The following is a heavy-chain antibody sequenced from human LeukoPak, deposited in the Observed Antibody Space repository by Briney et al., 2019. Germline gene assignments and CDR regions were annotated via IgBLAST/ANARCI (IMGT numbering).Heavy chain of an antibody. J-gene: IGHJ5*02. CDR3: AHRGRFGELFDWFDP. V-gene: IGHV2-5*02. D-gene: IGHD3-10*01. Sequence: ESGPTLVKPTQTLTLTCTFSGFSLSTSGVGVGWIRQPPGKALEWLALIYWDDVKRYSPSLKSRLTITKDTSKNQVVLTMTNMDPVDTATYYCAHRGRFGELFDWFDPWGQGTLVTVSS. CDR2: IYWDDVK. CDR1: GFSLSTSGVG.